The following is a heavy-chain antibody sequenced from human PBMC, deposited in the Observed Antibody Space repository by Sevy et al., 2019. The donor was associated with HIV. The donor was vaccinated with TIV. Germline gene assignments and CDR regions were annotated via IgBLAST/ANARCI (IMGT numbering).Heavy chain of an antibody. J-gene: IGHJ6*02. D-gene: IGHD6-19*01. CDR2: IYYSGST. Sequence: SETLSLTCTVSGDSISSYYWSWIRQPPGKGLEWIGYIYYSGSTNYNPSLKSRVTISVDTSKNQFSLKLSSVTAADTAVYYCARGGSGWQEDYYYYGMDVWGQGTTVTVSS. CDR1: GDSISSYY. CDR3: ARGGSGWQEDYYYYGMDV. V-gene: IGHV4-59*01.